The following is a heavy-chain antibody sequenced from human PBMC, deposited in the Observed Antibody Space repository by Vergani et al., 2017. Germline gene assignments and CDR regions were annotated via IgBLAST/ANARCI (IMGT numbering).Heavy chain of an antibody. CDR3: ARSWYYDSSDY. CDR1: GGSFSGYY. D-gene: IGHD3-22*01. J-gene: IGHJ4*02. V-gene: IGHV4-34*01. CDR2: INHSGST. Sequence: QVQLQQWGAGLLKPSETLSLTCAVYGGSFSGYYWSWIRQPPGKGLEWSGEINHSGSTNYNPSLKSRVTISVDTSKNQFSLKLSSVTAADTAVYYCARSWYYDSSDYWGQGTLVTVSS.